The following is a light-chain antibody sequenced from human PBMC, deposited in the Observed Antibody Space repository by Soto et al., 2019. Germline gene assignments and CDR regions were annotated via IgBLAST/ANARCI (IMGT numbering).Light chain of an antibody. J-gene: IGLJ3*02. CDR3: QVWDSSSDLPV. Sequence: SYELTQPPSVSVAPGKTARITCGGNNIGSKSVHWYQQKPGQAPVLVIYYDSDRPSGIPERLSGSNSGNTATLTISRVEAGDEADYYCQVWDSSSDLPVFGGGTKLTVL. V-gene: IGLV3-21*04. CDR1: NIGSKS. CDR2: YDS.